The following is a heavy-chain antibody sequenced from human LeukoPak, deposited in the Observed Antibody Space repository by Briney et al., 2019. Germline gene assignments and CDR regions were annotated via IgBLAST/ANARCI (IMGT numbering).Heavy chain of an antibody. CDR2: IRYDGSNK. V-gene: IGHV3-30*02. Sequence: PGGSLRLSCAASGFTFSSYGMHWVRQAPGKGLEWVAFIRYDGSNKYYADSVKGRFTISRDNSKNTLYLQMNSLRAEDTAVYYCAKASGAAAGRGYYFDYWGQGTLVTVSS. J-gene: IGHJ4*02. CDR1: GFTFSSYG. D-gene: IGHD6-13*01. CDR3: AKASGAAAGRGYYFDY.